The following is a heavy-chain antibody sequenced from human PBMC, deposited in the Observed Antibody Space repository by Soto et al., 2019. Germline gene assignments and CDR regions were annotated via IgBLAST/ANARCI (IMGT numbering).Heavy chain of an antibody. CDR1: GFTVSGPY. D-gene: IGHD1-26*01. CDR3: TSGLRAAWDSSRS. CDR2: INNVGST. Sequence: GGSLRLSCAASGFTVSGPYMNWVRQALGKGLEWVSIINNVGSTYYADSVKGRFTISRDNSKNTLYLQMNSLRAEDTAVYYCTSGLRAAWDSSRSWRQGPVVTV. V-gene: IGHV3-53*01. J-gene: IGHJ5*02.